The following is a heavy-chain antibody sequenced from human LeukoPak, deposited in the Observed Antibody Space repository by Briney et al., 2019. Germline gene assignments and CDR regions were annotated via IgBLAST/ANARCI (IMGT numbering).Heavy chain of an antibody. CDR3: ARAAYDILTGYYRFFGFDY. V-gene: IGHV1-69*04. Sequence: GASVKVSCKASGGTFSSYAISWVRQAPGQGLEWMGRIIPILGIANYAQKFQGRVTITADKSTSTAYMELSSLRSEDTAVYYCARAAYDILTGYYRFFGFDYWSQGTLVTVSS. CDR1: GGTFSSYA. D-gene: IGHD3-9*01. J-gene: IGHJ4*02. CDR2: IIPILGIA.